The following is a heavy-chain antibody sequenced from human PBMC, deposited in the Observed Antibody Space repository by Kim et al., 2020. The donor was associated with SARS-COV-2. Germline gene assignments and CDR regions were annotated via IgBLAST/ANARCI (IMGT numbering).Heavy chain of an antibody. CDR2: ISGSGGST. CDR1: GFTFSNYA. CDR3: AKVHTYYYDSSGRLDY. D-gene: IGHD3-22*01. V-gene: IGHV3-23*01. Sequence: GGSLRLSCAASGFTFSNYAMSWVRQAPGKGLEWVSAISGSGGSTFYADSVKGRFTISRDNSKNTLYLQMNSLRAEDTAVYYCAKVHTYYYDSSGRLDYWGQGTLVTVSS. J-gene: IGHJ4*02.